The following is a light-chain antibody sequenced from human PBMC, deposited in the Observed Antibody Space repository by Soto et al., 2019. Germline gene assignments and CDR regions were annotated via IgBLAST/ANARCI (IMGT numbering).Light chain of an antibody. J-gene: IGKJ5*01. Sequence: EVVLTQSPATLSLSPGERSTLSCRASQSVSSYLAWYQQKPGQAPRLLIYDASNRATGIPARFSGSGSGTDFTLTIRGLEPEDFAVYYCQQRSNWPPNTFGQGTRLEIK. CDR2: DAS. CDR1: QSVSSY. CDR3: QQRSNWPPNT. V-gene: IGKV3-11*01.